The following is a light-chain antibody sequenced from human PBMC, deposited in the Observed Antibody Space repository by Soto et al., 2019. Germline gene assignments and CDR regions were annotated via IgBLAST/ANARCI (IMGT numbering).Light chain of an antibody. CDR2: EVS. CDR3: SSYAGSNNLGV. CDR1: SGDVGGYNY. Sequence: QSVLTQSPSASGSPGQSVTISCTGTSGDVGGYNYVSWYQQHPGKAPKLMIYEVSKRPSGVPDRFSGSKSGNTASLTVSGLQAEDEADYYCSSYAGSNNLGVFGTGTKVTVL. V-gene: IGLV2-8*01. J-gene: IGLJ1*01.